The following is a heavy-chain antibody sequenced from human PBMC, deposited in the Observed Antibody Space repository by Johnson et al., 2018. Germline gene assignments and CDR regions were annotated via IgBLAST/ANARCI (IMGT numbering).Heavy chain of an antibody. CDR1: GFTFRSYG. D-gene: IGHD3-22*01. CDR3: ARTPYYYDSSGYYDVLPQLPQRDVDYYYYMDV. CDR2: TSHDGSNE. V-gene: IGHV3-30*03. Sequence: QEQLVQSGGGVVEPGRSLRLSCAASGFTFRSYGMHWVRLAPGKGLEWVAVTSHDGSNEYDADSVKGRFTFSRDQSKNTLYLQMNSLTAEDTDIYYCARTPYYYDSSGYYDVLPQLPQRDVDYYYYMDVWGKGTTVTVSS. J-gene: IGHJ6*03.